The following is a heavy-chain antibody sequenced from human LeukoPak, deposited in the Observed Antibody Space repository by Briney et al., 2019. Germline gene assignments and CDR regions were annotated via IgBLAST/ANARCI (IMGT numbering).Heavy chain of an antibody. Sequence: PSETLSLTCTVSGGSISSSSYYWGWIRQPPGKGLEWIGSIYYSGSTYYNPSLKSRVTISVDTSKNQFSLKLSSVTAANTAVYYCARIVDLSSFADYWGQGTLVTVSS. CDR2: IYYSGST. CDR3: ARIVDLSSFADY. CDR1: GGSISSSSYY. V-gene: IGHV4-39*01. D-gene: IGHD6-13*01. J-gene: IGHJ4*02.